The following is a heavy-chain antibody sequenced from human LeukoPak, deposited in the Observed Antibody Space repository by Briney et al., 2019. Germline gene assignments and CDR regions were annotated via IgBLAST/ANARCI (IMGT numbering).Heavy chain of an antibody. CDR2: IIPIFGTA. CDR1: GGTFSSYA. V-gene: IGHV1-69*01. J-gene: IGHJ4*02. D-gene: IGHD6-13*01. Sequence: SVKVSCKASGGTFSSYAISWVRQAPGQGLEGMGGIIPIFGTANYAQKFQGRVTITADESTSTAYMELSSLRSEDTAVYYCARDRGIAAAGKDFDYWGQGTLVTVSS. CDR3: ARDRGIAAAGKDFDY.